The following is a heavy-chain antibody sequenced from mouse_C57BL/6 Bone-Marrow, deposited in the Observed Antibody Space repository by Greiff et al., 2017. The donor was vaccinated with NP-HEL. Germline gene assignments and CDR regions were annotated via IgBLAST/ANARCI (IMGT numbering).Heavy chain of an antibody. CDR2: IYPGVGDT. CDR1: GYEFSNYW. CDR3: ARGAY. V-gene: IGHV1-80*01. J-gene: IGHJ3*01. Sequence: SGAELVKPGASVKISCKASGYEFSNYWMNWVKQRPGKGLEWIGQIYPGVGDTNYKGKFKDKATLTADKSSSTAYMQLSRLTSEDSAVYFCARGAYWGQGTLVTVSA.